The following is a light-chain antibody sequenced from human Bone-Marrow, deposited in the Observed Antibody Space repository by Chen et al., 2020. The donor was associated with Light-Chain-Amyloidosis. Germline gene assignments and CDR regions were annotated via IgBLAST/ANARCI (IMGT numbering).Light chain of an antibody. CDR2: EVT. CDR3: SSYTSTNALV. J-gene: IGLJ1*01. V-gene: IGLV2-14*01. Sequence: QSALPQPASVSGSPGHSITISCAGTSSDVAGDNHVSWYQQHPDKAPKLMIYEVTNRPSWVPDRCSGSKSDNTSSLTISGLQTEDEADYFCSSYTSTNALVFGSGTRVTVL. CDR1: SSDVAGDNH.